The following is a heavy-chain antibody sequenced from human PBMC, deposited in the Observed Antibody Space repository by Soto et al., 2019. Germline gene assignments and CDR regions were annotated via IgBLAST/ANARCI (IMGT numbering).Heavy chain of an antibody. CDR2: INHSGST. J-gene: IGHJ6*02. CDR1: GGSFSCYY. Sequence: SETLSLICAVYGGSFSCYYWSWIRQPPGKGLEWIGEINHSGSTNYNPSLKSRVTISVDTSKNQFSLNLSSVAAADTAVYYCAGGRGRQQLVMSYYYGMDVWGQGTTVTVS. CDR3: AGGRGRQQLVMSYYYGMDV. D-gene: IGHD6-13*01. V-gene: IGHV4-34*01.